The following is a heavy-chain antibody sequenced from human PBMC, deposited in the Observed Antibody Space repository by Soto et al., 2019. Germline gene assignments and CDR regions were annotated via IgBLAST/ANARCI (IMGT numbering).Heavy chain of an antibody. CDR3: ARSGLFGVGVDY. CDR1: GFVFSDYY. CDR2: ISGSGHTV. D-gene: IGHD3-3*01. V-gene: IGHV3-11*01. Sequence: QVQLVESGGGLVKPGGSLRLSCAASGFVFSDYYMTWIRQAPGKGLGWVSYISGSGHTVFYADAVKGRFTISRDNAEKSLYLQMNSLRAEDTAVYYCARSGLFGVGVDYWGQGTLVAVSS. J-gene: IGHJ4*02.